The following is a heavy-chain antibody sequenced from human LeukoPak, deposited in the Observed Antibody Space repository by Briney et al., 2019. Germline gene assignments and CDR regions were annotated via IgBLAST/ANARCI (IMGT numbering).Heavy chain of an antibody. V-gene: IGHV3-21*01. CDR1: GFTFSSYS. J-gene: IGHJ4*02. Sequence: PGGSLRLSCAASGFTFSSYSMNWVRQAPGKGLEWVSFISSSSNFIYYADSVKGRFTISRDNAKYSLHLQMNSLRAEDTAVYYCASGYSGYDSKFDYWGQGTLVTVSS. D-gene: IGHD5-12*01. CDR3: ASGYSGYDSKFDY. CDR2: ISSSSNFI.